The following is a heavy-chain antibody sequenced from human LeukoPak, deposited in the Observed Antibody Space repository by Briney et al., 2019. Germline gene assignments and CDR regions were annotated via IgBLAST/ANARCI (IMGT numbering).Heavy chain of an antibody. D-gene: IGHD5/OR15-5a*01. CDR2: IYYSGST. Sequence: SETLSLTCAVYGGSFSGYYWSWIRQPPGKGLEWIGYIYYSGSTNYNPSLKSRVTISVDTSKNQFSLKLSSVTAADTAVYYCARGISTFDPWGQGTLVTVSS. V-gene: IGHV4-59*01. CDR3: ARGISTFDP. CDR1: GGSFSGYY. J-gene: IGHJ5*02.